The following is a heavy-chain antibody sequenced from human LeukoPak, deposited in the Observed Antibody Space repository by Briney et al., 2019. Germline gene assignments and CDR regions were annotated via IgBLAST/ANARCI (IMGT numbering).Heavy chain of an antibody. D-gene: IGHD5-18*01. CDR2: IYHSGST. CDR1: GYSISSGYY. Sequence: SETLSLTCTVSGYSISSGYYWGWIRQPPGKGLEWIGSIYHSGSTYYNPSLKSRLTISVDTSKNQFSLKLSSVTAADTAMYYCARVNADTAMGPFDYWGQGTLVTVSS. V-gene: IGHV4-38-2*02. CDR3: ARVNADTAMGPFDY. J-gene: IGHJ4*02.